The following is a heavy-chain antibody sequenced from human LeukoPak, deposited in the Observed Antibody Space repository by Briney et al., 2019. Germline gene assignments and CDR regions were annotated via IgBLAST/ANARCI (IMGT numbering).Heavy chain of an antibody. CDR2: VYGSGTT. J-gene: IGHJ4*02. Sequence: SDTLSLTCTVSGASMSDHYWSWIRQSPGKGLEGIGYVYGSGTTNYNPSLNGRVTMSVDTSKNQFSLKLTSATPADTALYYCATRPGGSRWYGVFDFWSRGTLVTVSS. D-gene: IGHD6-13*01. CDR1: GASMSDHY. V-gene: IGHV4-59*07. CDR3: ATRPGGSRWYGVFDF.